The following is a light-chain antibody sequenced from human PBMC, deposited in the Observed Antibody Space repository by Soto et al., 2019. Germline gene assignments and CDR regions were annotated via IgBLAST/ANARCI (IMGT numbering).Light chain of an antibody. V-gene: IGKV1-33*01. CDR2: DAS. CDR1: QDISNY. CDR3: QHYDNLPR. J-gene: IGKJ4*01. Sequence: DIQMTQSPSSLSASVGDRVTITCQATQDISNYLNWYQQKPGEAPKLLIYDASNLETGVPSRFSGGGSGTDFTFTISSLQPEDSATYYCQHYDNLPRFGGGTKVDIK.